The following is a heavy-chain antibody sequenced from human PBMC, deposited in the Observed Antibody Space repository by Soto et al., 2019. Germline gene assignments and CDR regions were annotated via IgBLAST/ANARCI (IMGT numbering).Heavy chain of an antibody. CDR3: ARDKRLVVAARNNWFDP. CDR1: GCSIRSGGYS. V-gene: IGHV4-30-2*05. D-gene: IGHD2-15*01. Sequence: PSETLSLPCSVSGCSIRSGGYSWSWIRQPPGKGLEWIGYIYSSGSSYYNPSLRSRLTISIDTSKNQFSVKLSSVTAADTAVYYCARDKRLVVAARNNWFDPWGQGTLVTVSS. CDR2: IYSSGSS. J-gene: IGHJ5*02.